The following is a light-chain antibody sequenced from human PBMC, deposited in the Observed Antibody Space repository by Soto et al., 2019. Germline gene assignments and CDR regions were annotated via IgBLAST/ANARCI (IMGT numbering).Light chain of an antibody. CDR3: QQHYNWPPPT. V-gene: IGKV3-11*01. Sequence: IVLTQSPATLSLSPGERATLSCRASQSVSTFVAWYQHKPGQAPRLLIYDVSNRATGIPARFSGSGSGTDFTLTISSLEPEDFAVYYCQQHYNWPPPTFGGGTKVEIK. J-gene: IGKJ4*01. CDR2: DVS. CDR1: QSVSTF.